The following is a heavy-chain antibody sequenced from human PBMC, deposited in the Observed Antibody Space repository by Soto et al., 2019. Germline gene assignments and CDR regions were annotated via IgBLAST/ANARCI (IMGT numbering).Heavy chain of an antibody. D-gene: IGHD2-2*01. J-gene: IGHJ4*02. Sequence: QVQLQESGPGLVKPSETLSLTCTVSGDSISSFYWTWIRQPPGKGLEWVGYIFSSGSTNYNPSLNSRVTIPADTSENQFSLKRTSVTAADTAVYYCARVGYCSSTPCWPIGYFEYWGQGTLVTVSS. CDR1: GDSISSFY. V-gene: IGHV4-59*01. CDR2: IFSSGST. CDR3: ARVGYCSSTPCWPIGYFEY.